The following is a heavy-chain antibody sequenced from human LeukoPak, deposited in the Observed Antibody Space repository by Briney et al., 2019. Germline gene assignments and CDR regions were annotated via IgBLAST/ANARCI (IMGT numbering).Heavy chain of an antibody. Sequence: GGSLRLSCAASGFTFSSYWMHWVRQAPGKGLVWVSRINTDGSSTSYADSVKGRFTISRDNAKNTLYLQMNSLRAEDTAVYYCARDKGRVSGSYRGDAFDIWGQGTMVTVSS. V-gene: IGHV3-74*01. CDR1: GFTFSSYW. J-gene: IGHJ3*02. CDR3: ARDKGRVSGSYRGDAFDI. D-gene: IGHD1-26*01. CDR2: INTDGSST.